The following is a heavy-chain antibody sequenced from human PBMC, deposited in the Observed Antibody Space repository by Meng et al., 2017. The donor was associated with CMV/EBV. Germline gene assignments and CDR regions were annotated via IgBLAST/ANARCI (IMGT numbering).Heavy chain of an antibody. D-gene: IGHD5-24*01. CDR1: GGTFSSYA. Sequence: SVKVSCKASGGTFSSYAISWVRQAPGQGLEWTGGIIPIFGTANYAQKFQGRVTITTDESTSTAYMELSSLRSEDTAVYYCARDNRMATRRDYYYYYGMDVWGQGTTVTVSS. CDR2: IIPIFGTA. V-gene: IGHV1-69*05. CDR3: ARDNRMATRRDYYYYYGMDV. J-gene: IGHJ6*02.